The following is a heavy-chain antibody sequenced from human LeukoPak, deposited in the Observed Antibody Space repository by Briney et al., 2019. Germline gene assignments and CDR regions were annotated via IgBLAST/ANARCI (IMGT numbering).Heavy chain of an antibody. V-gene: IGHV1-18*01. Sequence: GASVKVSCKASGYTFTSYGISWVRQAPGQGLEWMGWISSYNGHTHYAQNLQGRVTMTTDTSTSTSYMELRSLRSDDTAVYYCARDIGRFCSSTGCSAGVAFDIWGQGTMVTVSS. D-gene: IGHD2-2*01. CDR1: GYTFTSYG. CDR3: ARDIGRFCSSTGCSAGVAFDI. J-gene: IGHJ3*02. CDR2: ISSYNGHT.